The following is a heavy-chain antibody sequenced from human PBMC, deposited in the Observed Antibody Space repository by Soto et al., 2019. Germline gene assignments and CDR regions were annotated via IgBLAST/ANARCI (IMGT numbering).Heavy chain of an antibody. J-gene: IGHJ4*02. CDR1: GFTFSHYY. Sequence: GGSLRLSCAASGFTFSHYYMSWIRQAPGKGLEWLSYISSSGSTIYYADSVKGRFTISRDNPKNTLYLQMNSLRAEDTAVYYCAKAISSSWPSANDYWGQGTLVTVSS. V-gene: IGHV3-11*01. CDR3: AKAISSSWPSANDY. CDR2: ISSSGSTI. D-gene: IGHD6-13*01.